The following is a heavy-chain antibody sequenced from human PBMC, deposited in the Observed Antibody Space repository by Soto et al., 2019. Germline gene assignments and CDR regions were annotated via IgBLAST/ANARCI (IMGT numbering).Heavy chain of an antibody. CDR2: ISYDGSNK. CDR3: ARRPVARIVGATSPLDY. Sequence: GGSLRLSCAASGFTVSSYAMHWVRQAPGKGLEWVAVISYDGSNKYYADSVKGRFTISRDNSKNTLYLQMNSLRAEDTAVYYCARRPVARIVGATSPLDYWGQGTLVTVSS. V-gene: IGHV3-30-3*01. D-gene: IGHD1-26*01. J-gene: IGHJ4*02. CDR1: GFTVSSYA.